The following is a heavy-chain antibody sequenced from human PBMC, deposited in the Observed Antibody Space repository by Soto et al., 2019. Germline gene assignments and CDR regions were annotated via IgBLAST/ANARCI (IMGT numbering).Heavy chain of an antibody. CDR3: ARDRAVAGKFDP. D-gene: IGHD6-19*01. CDR1: GYTVTNFG. Sequence: ASVKVSCKTSGYTVTNFGLSWVRQAPGQGLEWMGWISAYNGNTNYAQKLQGRVTMTTDTSTSTAYMELRSLRSDDTAVYYCARDRAVAGKFDPWGQGTLVTVSS. V-gene: IGHV1-18*01. J-gene: IGHJ5*02. CDR2: ISAYNGNT.